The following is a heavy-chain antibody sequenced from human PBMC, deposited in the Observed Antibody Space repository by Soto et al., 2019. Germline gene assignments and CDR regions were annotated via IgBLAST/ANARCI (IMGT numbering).Heavy chain of an antibody. CDR3: ARQQQLAVIDY. Sequence: GESLKISCXGSGYSFTSYWIGWVRQMPGKGLEWMGIIYPGDSDTRYSPSFQGQVTISADKSISTAYLQWSSLKASDPAMYYCARQQQLAVIDYWGQGTLVTVSS. CDR2: IYPGDSDT. J-gene: IGHJ4*02. V-gene: IGHV5-51*01. CDR1: GYSFTSYW. D-gene: IGHD6-13*01.